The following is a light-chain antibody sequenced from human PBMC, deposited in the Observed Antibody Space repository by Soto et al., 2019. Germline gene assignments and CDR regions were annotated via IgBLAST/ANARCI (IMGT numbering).Light chain of an antibody. V-gene: IGLV2-8*01. CDR2: GVN. CDR3: SSYAGTNNYV. J-gene: IGLJ1*01. CDR1: SRYVGGYDY. Sequence: TKAPSASGSSGQSVALSSPGTSRYVGGYDYVSWHQHHPGKAPKVIIYGVNKRPSGVPDRFSGSKSGNTASLTVSGLQAEDEADYYCSSYAGTNNYVFGIGTKVTVL.